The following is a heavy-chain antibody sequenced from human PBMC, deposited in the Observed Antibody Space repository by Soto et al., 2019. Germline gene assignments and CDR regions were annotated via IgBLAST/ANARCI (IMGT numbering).Heavy chain of an antibody. CDR1: GGSFSGYY. D-gene: IGHD6-13*01. V-gene: IGHV4-59*12. CDR3: AREKPYSSSWYHDY. Sequence: SETLSLTCAVYGGSFSGYYWSWIRQPPGKGLEWIGYIYYTGSTNYNPSLKSRVTISVDTSKNQFSLKLSSVTAADTAVYYCAREKPYSSSWYHDYWGQGTLVTVSS. CDR2: IYYTGST. J-gene: IGHJ4*02.